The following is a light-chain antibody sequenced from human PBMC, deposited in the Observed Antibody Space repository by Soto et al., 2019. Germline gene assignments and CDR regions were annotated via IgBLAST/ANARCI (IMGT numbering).Light chain of an antibody. CDR2: WAS. Sequence: DIVMTQSPDSLAVSLGEWTTINCKSSQSVLYTSDNKNYLAWYQQKPGQPPKLLIYWASTRESGVPDRFSGSGSGTDFTLTISYLHAEDVAAYYCQQYYSVPFTFGPGTKVDIK. CDR3: QQYYSVPFT. CDR1: QSVLYTSDNKNY. J-gene: IGKJ3*01. V-gene: IGKV4-1*01.